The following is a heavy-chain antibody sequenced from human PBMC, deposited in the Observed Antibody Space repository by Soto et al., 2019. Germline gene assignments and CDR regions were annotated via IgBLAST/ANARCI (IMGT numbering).Heavy chain of an antibody. J-gene: IGHJ6*02. V-gene: IGHV1-69*12. D-gene: IGHD1-7*01. CDR1: GGTFSSSA. CDR3: ARDNDRLQLGGNYCSILHG. CDR2: IIPLFRTP. Sequence: QVQLVQSGAEMKEPGSSVKVSCKTSGGTFSSSAISWLRQAPGQGLEWMGGIIPLFRTPDYAQKFQGRVTIAADESTSTASMELSSLRCEDTAVYYCARDNDRLQLGGNYCSILHGWGQGTTITVSS.